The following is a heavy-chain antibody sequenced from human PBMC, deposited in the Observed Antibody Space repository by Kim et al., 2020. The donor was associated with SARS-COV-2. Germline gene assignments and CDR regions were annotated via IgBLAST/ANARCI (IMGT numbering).Heavy chain of an antibody. CDR1: GGTFSSYA. CDR3: ARDYRGDYYDSSGQGDAFDI. CDR2: IIPIFGTA. Sequence: SVKVSCKASGGTFSSYAISWVRQAPRQGLEWIGGIIPIFGTANYAQKFQGRVTITADESTSTAYMELSSLRSEDTAVYYCARDYRGDYYDSSGQGDAFDIWGQGTMVTVSS. D-gene: IGHD3-22*01. V-gene: IGHV1-69*13. J-gene: IGHJ3*02.